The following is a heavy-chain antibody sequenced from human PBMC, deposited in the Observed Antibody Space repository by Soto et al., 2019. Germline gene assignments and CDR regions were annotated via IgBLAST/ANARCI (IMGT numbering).Heavy chain of an antibody. V-gene: IGHV1-69*13. CDR1: GGTFSSHA. J-gene: IGHJ6*02. CDR3: ARDNCSGGPCYPYYYYGMDV. D-gene: IGHD2-15*01. Sequence: SLKVSCKASGGTFSSHAVSWVRQAPGQGLEWMGGIIPIFGTTNYAQKFQGRLTITADESTSTAYMELTSLRSEDTAVYYCARDNCSGGPCYPYYYYGMDVWGQGTTVTVSS. CDR2: IIPIFGTT.